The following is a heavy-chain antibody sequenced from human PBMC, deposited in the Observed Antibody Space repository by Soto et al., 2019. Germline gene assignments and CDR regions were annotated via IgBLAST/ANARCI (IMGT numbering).Heavy chain of an antibody. V-gene: IGHV4-59*01. CDR1: GGSISSYY. CDR2: IYYSGST. Sequence: SETLSLTCTVSGGSISSYYWSWIRQPPGKGLGWIGFIYYSGSTKYNPSLKSRVTISVDTSKNQCSLKLSSVTAADTAVYYCAREAGADYYYSMDVWGQGTTVTVSS. J-gene: IGHJ6*02. CDR3: AREAGADYYYSMDV. D-gene: IGHD3-10*01.